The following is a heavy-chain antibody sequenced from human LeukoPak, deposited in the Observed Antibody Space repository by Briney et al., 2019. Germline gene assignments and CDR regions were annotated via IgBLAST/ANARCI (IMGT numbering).Heavy chain of an antibody. J-gene: IGHJ3*02. CDR1: GGSISTSNYY. CDR2: IFYSGST. V-gene: IGHV4-39*07. CDR3: TRDRSALDT. Sequence: SETLSLTCTVSGGSISTSNYYWGWIRQPPGKGVEWIGNIFYSGSTYYSPSLRSRVTISVATSKNQFSLRLSSVTAADTAVYYCTRDRSALDTWGQGTMVTVSS.